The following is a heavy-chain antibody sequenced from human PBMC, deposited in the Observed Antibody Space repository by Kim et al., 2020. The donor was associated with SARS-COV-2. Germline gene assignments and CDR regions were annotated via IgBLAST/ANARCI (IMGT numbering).Heavy chain of an antibody. Sequence: NPPLKSRCPISVDTSKNQFSLKLSSVTAADTAVYFCARAIAVAGTGWFDPWGQGTLVTVSS. D-gene: IGHD6-19*01. CDR3: ARAIAVAGTGWFDP. V-gene: IGHV4-59*01. J-gene: IGHJ5*02.